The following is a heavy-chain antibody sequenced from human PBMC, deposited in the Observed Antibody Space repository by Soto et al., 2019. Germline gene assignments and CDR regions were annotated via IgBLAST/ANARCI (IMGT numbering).Heavy chain of an antibody. D-gene: IGHD2-2*01. CDR3: ARQDVVVPAAVPHGFDP. Sequence: GETLKISCKGSGYSFTSYWIGWVRQMPGKGLEWMGIIYPGDSGTRYSPSFQGQVTISADKSISTAYLQWSSLKASDTAMYYCARQDVVVPAAVPHGFDPWGQGTLVTVSS. CDR1: GYSFTSYW. J-gene: IGHJ5*02. V-gene: IGHV5-51*01. CDR2: IYPGDSGT.